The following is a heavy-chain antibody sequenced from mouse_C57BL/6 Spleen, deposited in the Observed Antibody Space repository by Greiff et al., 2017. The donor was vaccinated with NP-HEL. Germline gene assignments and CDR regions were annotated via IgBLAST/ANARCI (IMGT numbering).Heavy chain of an antibody. CDR2: ISSGSSTI. Sequence: EVKLVESGGGLVKPGGSLKLSCAASGFTFSDYGMHWVRQAPEKGLEWVAYISSGSSTIYYADTVKGRFTISRDNAKNTLFLQMTSLRSEDTAMYYCAREWDYYAMDYWGQGTSVTVSS. D-gene: IGHD1-3*01. V-gene: IGHV5-17*01. CDR3: AREWDYYAMDY. J-gene: IGHJ4*01. CDR1: GFTFSDYG.